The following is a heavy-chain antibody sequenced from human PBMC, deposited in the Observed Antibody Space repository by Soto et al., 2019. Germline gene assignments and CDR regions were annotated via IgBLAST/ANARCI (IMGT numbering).Heavy chain of an antibody. J-gene: IGHJ4*02. V-gene: IGHV3-23*01. D-gene: IGHD6-6*01. Sequence: GSLRFSCAASGFTFSDHGMHWVRQAPGKGLEWVSSISGSVGSTFYADSVKGRFTISRDNSMNTLYLQMNSLRAEDTAVYYCAKDRTIASRNFDSWGQGALVTVSS. CDR1: GFTFSDHG. CDR2: ISGSVGST. CDR3: AKDRTIASRNFDS.